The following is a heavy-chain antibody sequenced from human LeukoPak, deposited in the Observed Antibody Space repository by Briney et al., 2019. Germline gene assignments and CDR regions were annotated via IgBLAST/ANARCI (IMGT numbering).Heavy chain of an antibody. Sequence: ASVKVSCKASGYTFTNYGISWVRQAPGQGLEWMGWISAYNGNTNYAQKLQGRVTMTTDTSTSTAYMELRSLRSDDTAVYYCARRLYGDYEEDYWGRGTLVTVSS. CDR1: GYTFTNYG. D-gene: IGHD4-17*01. V-gene: IGHV1-18*01. CDR3: ARRLYGDYEEDY. J-gene: IGHJ4*02. CDR2: ISAYNGNT.